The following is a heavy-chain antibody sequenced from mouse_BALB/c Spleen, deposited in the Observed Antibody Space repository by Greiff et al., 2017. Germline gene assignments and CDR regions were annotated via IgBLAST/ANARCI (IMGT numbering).Heavy chain of an antibody. CDR1: GYTFTSYD. CDR3: ARVYYYGSRVWFAY. D-gene: IGHD1-1*01. CDR2: IFPGDGST. J-gene: IGHJ3*01. V-gene: IGHV1S56*01. Sequence: VQLQQSGAELVKPGASVKLSCKASGYTFTSYDINWVRQRPEQGLEWIGWIFPGDGSTKYNEKFKGKATLTTDKSSSTAYMQLSRLTSEDSAVYFCARVYYYGSRVWFAYWGQGTLVTVSA.